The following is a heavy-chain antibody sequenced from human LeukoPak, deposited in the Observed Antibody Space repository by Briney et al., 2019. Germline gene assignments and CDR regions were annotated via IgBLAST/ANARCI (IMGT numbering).Heavy chain of an antibody. V-gene: IGHV3-23*01. CDR2: ISGSGAGTVGTT. J-gene: IGHJ3*02. D-gene: IGHD3-9*01. CDR3: AKADRSNYDILTGHSSGYAFDI. Sequence: GGSLRLSCAASGFTFSSYGMNWVRQAPGKGLGWVSGISGSGAGTVGTTSYADSLKGRFTISRDNSKHTLYLQMNSLRAEDTAVYYCAKADRSNYDILTGHSSGYAFDIWGQGTMVTVSS. CDR1: GFTFSSYG.